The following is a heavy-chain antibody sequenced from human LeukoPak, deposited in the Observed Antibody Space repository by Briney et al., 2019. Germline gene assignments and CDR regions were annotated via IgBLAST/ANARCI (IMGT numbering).Heavy chain of an antibody. D-gene: IGHD5/OR15-5a*01. J-gene: IGHJ6*02. Sequence: SETLSLTCTVSGGSISSGDYYWSWIRQPPGKGLEWIGYIYYSGSTYYNPSLKSRVTISVDTSKNQFSLKLSSVTAADTAVYYCAREAVSGYYYYYGMDVWGQGTTVTVSS. CDR3: AREAVSGYYYYYGMDV. CDR2: IYYSGST. V-gene: IGHV4-30-4*01. CDR1: GGSISSGDYY.